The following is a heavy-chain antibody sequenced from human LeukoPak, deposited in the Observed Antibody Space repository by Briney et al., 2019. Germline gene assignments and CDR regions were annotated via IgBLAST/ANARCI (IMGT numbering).Heavy chain of an antibody. CDR1: GGSISSYY. J-gene: IGHJ5*02. D-gene: IGHD5-12*01. V-gene: IGHV4-59*08. CDR3: ARLVGVATSNNWFDP. Sequence: PSETLSLTCTVSGGSISSYYWSWIRQPPGKGLEWIGYIYYSGSTNYNPSLKSRVAISVDTSKNQFSLKLSSVTAADTAVYYCARLVGVATSNNWFDPWGQGTLVTVSS. CDR2: IYYSGST.